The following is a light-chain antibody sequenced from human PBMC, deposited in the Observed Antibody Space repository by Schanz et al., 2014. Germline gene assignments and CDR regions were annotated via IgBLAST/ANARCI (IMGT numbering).Light chain of an antibody. V-gene: IGKV3D-15*02. Sequence: EIVMTQSPATLSVSPEERATLSCRASQSVRSNLAWYQQRPGQAPRLLIYDASNRATGIPARFSGSGSGTDFTLTISSLEPEDFAVYYCQQSGTSPRAATFGGGTRVEIK. CDR3: QQSGTSPRAAT. CDR1: QSVRSN. CDR2: DAS. J-gene: IGKJ4*01.